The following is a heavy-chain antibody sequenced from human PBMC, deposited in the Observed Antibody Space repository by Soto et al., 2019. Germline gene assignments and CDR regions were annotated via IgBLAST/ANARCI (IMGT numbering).Heavy chain of an antibody. D-gene: IGHD3-16*02. V-gene: IGHV3-23*01. CDR2: ISGSGGST. CDR1: GFTFSSYA. Sequence: PGGSLRLSCAASGFTFSSYAMSWVRQAPGKGLEWVSAISGSGGSTYYADSVKGLFTISRDNSKNTLDLQMDSLRAEDTAVYYCANYLPTYPIMITFEGVLGYFDYWGQGTLVTVSS. CDR3: ANYLPTYPIMITFEGVLGYFDY. J-gene: IGHJ4*02.